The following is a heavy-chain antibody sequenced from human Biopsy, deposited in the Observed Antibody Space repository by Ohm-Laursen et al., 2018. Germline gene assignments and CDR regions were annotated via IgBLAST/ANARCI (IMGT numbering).Heavy chain of an antibody. CDR1: GFTYTTFA. CDR2: ISANGATS. V-gene: IGHV3-23*01. Sequence: SLRLSCAASGFTYTTFAMSRVRQAPGKGPEWVSTISANGATSYYADSVKGRFTISRDNSKNTLYLQMNCVRADDTAIYYCAKGGSITIFGVVINNCFDPWGQGTRVTVSS. J-gene: IGHJ5*02. CDR3: AKGGSITIFGVVINNCFDP. D-gene: IGHD3-3*01.